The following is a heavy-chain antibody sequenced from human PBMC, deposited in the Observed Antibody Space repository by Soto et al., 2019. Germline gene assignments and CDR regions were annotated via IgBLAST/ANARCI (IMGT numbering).Heavy chain of an antibody. CDR1: GYTVTNYA. V-gene: IGHV1-18*01. J-gene: IGHJ4*02. CDR2: ISTYKKDT. CDR3: ARSVSDLYRD. Sequence: QVQLVQSGAEVKKPGASVKVSCKASGYTVTNYAITVVRQAPGQGLEWMGWISTYKKDTEYAQKLQGRVTRTTDTYTSTAYLELRSLGSDDTAVYYYARSVSDLYRDWGQGTLVIVSS. D-gene: IGHD1-26*01.